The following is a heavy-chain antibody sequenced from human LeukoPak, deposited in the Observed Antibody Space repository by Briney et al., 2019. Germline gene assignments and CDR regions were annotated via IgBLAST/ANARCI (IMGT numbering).Heavy chain of an antibody. Sequence: GESLKISFKGSGYSFTSYWIGWVRQMPGKGLEYMGIINPSDSETRYSPSFQGQVTISADKSINTAYLQWSSLKASDTAMYFCARDRYCYSSSCYFDHWGQGTLVTVSP. V-gene: IGHV5-51*01. CDR3: ARDRYCYSSSCYFDH. J-gene: IGHJ4*02. CDR1: GYSFTSYW. D-gene: IGHD2-2*01. CDR2: INPSDSET.